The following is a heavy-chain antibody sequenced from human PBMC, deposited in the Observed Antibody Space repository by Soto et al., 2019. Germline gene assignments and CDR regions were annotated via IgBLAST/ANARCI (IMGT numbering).Heavy chain of an antibody. V-gene: IGHV4-34*01. CDR2: INHSGST. D-gene: IGHD6-19*01. CDR3: ARGYSSGWYGY. Sequence: QVQLQQWGAGLLKPSETLSLTCAVSGGSFSGYYWSWIRQPPGKGLEWIGEINHSGSTNYNPSLKSRVTISVDTSKNQFSLKLSSVTAADTAVYYCARGYSSGWYGYWGQGTLVTVSS. J-gene: IGHJ4*02. CDR1: GGSFSGYY.